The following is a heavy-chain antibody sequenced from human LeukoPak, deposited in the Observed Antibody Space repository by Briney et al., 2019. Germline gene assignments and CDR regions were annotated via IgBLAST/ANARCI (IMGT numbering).Heavy chain of an antibody. V-gene: IGHV3-21*01. Sequence: PGGSLRLSCAASGFTFSSYWMSWVRQAPGKGLEWVSSISSSSSYIYYADSVKGRFTISRDNAKNSLYLQMNSLRAEDTAVYYCARDLVSSGYYYHDAFDIWGQGTMVTVSS. CDR1: GFTFSSYW. J-gene: IGHJ3*02. CDR3: ARDLVSSGYYYHDAFDI. CDR2: ISSSSSYI. D-gene: IGHD3-22*01.